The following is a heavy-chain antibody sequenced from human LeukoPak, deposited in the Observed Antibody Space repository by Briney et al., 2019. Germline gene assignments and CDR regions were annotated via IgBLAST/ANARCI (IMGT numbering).Heavy chain of an antibody. Sequence: GGSLRLSCAASGFTFSNAWMSWVRQAPGKGLEWVAIISYDGSNAYYADSVKGRFTISRDNSKNTLYLQMNSLRAEDTAVYYCARGYSGYDSSDPWGQGTLVTVSS. D-gene: IGHD5-12*01. CDR1: GFTFSNAW. V-gene: IGHV3-30*03. CDR2: ISYDGSNA. CDR3: ARGYSGYDSSDP. J-gene: IGHJ5*02.